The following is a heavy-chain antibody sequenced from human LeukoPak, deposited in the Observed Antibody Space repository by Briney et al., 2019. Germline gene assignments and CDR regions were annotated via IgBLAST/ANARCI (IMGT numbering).Heavy chain of an antibody. V-gene: IGHV4-61*02. CDR3: ARFTGYCSGTSCYPNAFDI. Sequence: SETLSLTCTVSGGSISSGPYYWSWIRQPAGKGLEWIGRIHTSGSTNYTPSLKSRVTISLDTSKNQVSLNLSSVTAADTALYYCARFTGYCSGTSCYPNAFDIWGQGTMVTVSS. CDR1: GGSISSGPYY. CDR2: IHTSGST. D-gene: IGHD2-2*01. J-gene: IGHJ3*02.